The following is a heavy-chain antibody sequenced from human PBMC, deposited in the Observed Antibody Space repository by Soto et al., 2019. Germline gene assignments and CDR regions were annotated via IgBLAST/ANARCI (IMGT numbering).Heavy chain of an antibody. J-gene: IGHJ4*02. CDR3: ARGLLGQIYFFDY. CDR1: GGSVSSHY. Sequence: SETLSLTCTVSGGSVSSHYWSWIRQPPGKGLEFIGYIYYRGITNYTPSLKSRVTMSVDTTKNQFSLKLTSVTAADTAVYFCARGLLGQIYFFDYWGQGTLVTVSS. V-gene: IGHV4-59*02. D-gene: IGHD3-9*01. CDR2: IYYRGIT.